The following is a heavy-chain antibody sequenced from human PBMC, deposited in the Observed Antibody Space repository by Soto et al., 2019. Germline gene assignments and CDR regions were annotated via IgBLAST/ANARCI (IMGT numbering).Heavy chain of an antibody. D-gene: IGHD2-15*01. CDR3: ASPGACSGGSCSQWAFDI. V-gene: IGHV1-46*01. J-gene: IGHJ3*02. Sequence: ASVKVSCKASGYTFTSYYMHWVRQAPGQGLEWMGIINPSGGSTSYAQKFQGRVTMTRDTSTSTVYMELSSLRSEDTAVYYCASPGACSGGSCSQWAFDIWGQGTMVTVSS. CDR2: INPSGGST. CDR1: GYTFTSYY.